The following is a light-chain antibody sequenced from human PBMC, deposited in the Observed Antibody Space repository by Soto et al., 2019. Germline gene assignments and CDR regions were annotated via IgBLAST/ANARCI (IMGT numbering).Light chain of an antibody. J-gene: IGKJ1*01. V-gene: IGKV1-5*01. CDR3: QQYTNTNNPWM. CDR2: DAS. Sequence: DIQVTQSPSSLSASVGDRVTITFRASQTISTCMSLYQQKPGKAPKVLVYDASTLQSGVASRFSGSGSGTEFTLIISGLQPDDSATYYCQQYTNTNNPWMFGQGTKVDIK. CDR1: QTISTC.